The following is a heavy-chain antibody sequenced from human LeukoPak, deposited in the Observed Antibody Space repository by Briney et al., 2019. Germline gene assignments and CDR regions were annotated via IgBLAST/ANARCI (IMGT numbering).Heavy chain of an antibody. V-gene: IGHV1-46*01. Sequence: ASVKVSFKASGYTFTSYYMHWVRQAPGQGLEWMGIINPSGGSTSYAQKFQGRVTMTRDTSTSTVYMELSSLRSEDTAVYYCARDSGSGYYPDYWGQGTLVTVSS. J-gene: IGHJ4*02. CDR1: GYTFTSYY. D-gene: IGHD3-3*01. CDR2: INPSGGST. CDR3: ARDSGSGYYPDY.